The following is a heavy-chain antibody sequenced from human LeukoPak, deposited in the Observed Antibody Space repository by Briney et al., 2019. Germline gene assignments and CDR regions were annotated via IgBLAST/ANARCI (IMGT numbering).Heavy chain of an antibody. CDR2: IWYDGSNK. Sequence: GGSLRLPCAASGFTFSSYGMHWVRQAPGKGLEWVAVIWYDGSNKYYADSVKGRFTISRDNSKNTLYLQMNSLRAEDTAVYYCAKSLEYYFDYWGQGTLVTVSS. J-gene: IGHJ4*02. CDR3: AKSLEYYFDY. V-gene: IGHV3-30*02. CDR1: GFTFSSYG.